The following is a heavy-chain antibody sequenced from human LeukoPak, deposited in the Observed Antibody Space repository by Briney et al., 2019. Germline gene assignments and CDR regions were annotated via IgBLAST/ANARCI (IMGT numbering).Heavy chain of an antibody. CDR1: GFTFSDYY. J-gene: IGHJ4*02. V-gene: IGHV3-11*01. CDR3: XXXXXXXXSCYRLGLNY. CDR2: ISSSGSTI. Sequence: GGSLRLSCAASGFTFSDYYMSWIRQAPGKGLEWVSYISSSGSTIYYADSVKGRFTISRDNAKNSLYLQMNSLRAEDTAVYYCXXXXXXXXSCYRLGLNYWGQGTLVTVSS. D-gene: IGHD2-15*01.